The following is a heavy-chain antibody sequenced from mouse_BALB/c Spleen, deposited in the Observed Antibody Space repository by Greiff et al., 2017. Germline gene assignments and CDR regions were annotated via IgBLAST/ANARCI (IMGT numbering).Heavy chain of an antibody. Sequence: VQLQQSGAELVRPGASVTLSCKASGYTFTDYEMHWVKQTPVHGLEWIGAIDPETGGTAYNQKFKGKATLTADKSSSTAYMELRSLTSEDSAVYYCTRYWDKYFDVWGAGTTVTVSS. V-gene: IGHV1-15*01. CDR3: TRYWDKYFDV. CDR1: GYTFTDYE. D-gene: IGHD4-1*01. CDR2: IDPETGGT. J-gene: IGHJ1*01.